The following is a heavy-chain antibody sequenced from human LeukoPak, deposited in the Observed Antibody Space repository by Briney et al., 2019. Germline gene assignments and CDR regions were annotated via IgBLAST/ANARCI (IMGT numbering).Heavy chain of an antibody. Sequence: PGGSLRLSCAASGFTFSDYYMSWIRQAPGKGLEWVSYISSSGSTIYYADSVKGRFTISRDNAKNSLYLQVNSLRAEDTAVYYCARDVKKVVVIFDYWGQGTLVTVSS. V-gene: IGHV3-11*04. CDR3: ARDVKKVVVIFDY. D-gene: IGHD3-22*01. CDR2: ISSSGSTI. J-gene: IGHJ4*02. CDR1: GFTFSDYY.